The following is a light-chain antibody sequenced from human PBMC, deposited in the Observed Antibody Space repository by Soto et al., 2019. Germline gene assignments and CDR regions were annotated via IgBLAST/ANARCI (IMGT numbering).Light chain of an antibody. Sequence: QSVLTQPPSASGTPGQRVTISCSGSSSNIGSNAVNWYQQLPGTAPKVLIYSNNQRPSGVPDRFSGSKSGPSASLAISGLQSEDEADYYCAAWDDSLNGAVFGGGTKLTVL. CDR2: SNN. CDR1: SSNIGSNA. V-gene: IGLV1-44*01. CDR3: AAWDDSLNGAV. J-gene: IGLJ2*01.